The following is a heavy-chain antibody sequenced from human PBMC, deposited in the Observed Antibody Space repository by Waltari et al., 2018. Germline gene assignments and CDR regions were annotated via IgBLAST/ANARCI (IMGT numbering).Heavy chain of an antibody. CDR3: ARSLEFNPH. CDR2: VTGSGGTT. Sequence: EVPLLESGGGLVQPGGSLRLPCAASGFTFTGYAMTWVRQAPGKGLEWVSSVTGSGGTTYYADSVKGRFTISRDNAKNTLYLQMNSLRAEDTAVYYCARSLEFNPHWGQGTLVTVSS. V-gene: IGHV3-23*01. D-gene: IGHD3-3*01. J-gene: IGHJ4*02. CDR1: GFTFTGYA.